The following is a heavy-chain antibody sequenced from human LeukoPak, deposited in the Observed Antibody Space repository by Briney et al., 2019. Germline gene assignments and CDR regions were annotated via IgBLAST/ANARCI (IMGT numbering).Heavy chain of an antibody. V-gene: IGHV3-48*03. Sequence: GGSLRLSCAASGFTFSSYEMNWVRQAPGKGLEWVSYISSSGSTIYYADSVKGRFTISRDNAKNSLYLQMNSLRAEDTAVYYCARGETHGEEGGFDYWGQGTLVTVSS. D-gene: IGHD3-10*01. J-gene: IGHJ4*02. CDR1: GFTFSSYE. CDR3: ARGETHGEEGGFDY. CDR2: ISSSGSTI.